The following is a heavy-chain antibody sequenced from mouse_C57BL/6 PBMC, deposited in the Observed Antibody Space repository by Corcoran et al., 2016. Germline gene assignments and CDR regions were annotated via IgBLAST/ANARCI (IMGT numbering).Heavy chain of an antibody. V-gene: IGHV8-12*01. J-gene: IGHJ3*01. Sequence: QVTLTESGPGILQSSQTLSLTCSFSGFSLSTTGMGVSWIRQPSGKGLEWLAHIYWDDDKRYNPSLKSRLTISKDTSRNQVFLKITSVDTADTATYYCARRSDYYGSSSSGTVAYWGQGTLVTVSA. CDR2: IYWDDDK. CDR1: GFSLSTTGMG. CDR3: ARRSDYYGSSSSGTVAY. D-gene: IGHD1-1*01.